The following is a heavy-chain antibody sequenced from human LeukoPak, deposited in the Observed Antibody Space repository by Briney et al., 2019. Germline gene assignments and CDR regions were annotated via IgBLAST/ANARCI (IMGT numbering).Heavy chain of an antibody. D-gene: IGHD6-13*01. V-gene: IGHV4-39*01. CDR1: GGSISSSSYY. CDR3: ARSAGYSSSRGLNWVDT. J-gene: IGHJ5*02. CDR2: IYYSGST. Sequence: PSETLSLTCTLSGGSISSSSYYWGWIRQPPGKGLEWIGSIYYSGSTYYNPSLKSRVTISVDTSKNQFSLKLSSVTAADTAVYYCARSAGYSSSRGLNWVDTWGQGTLVTVSS.